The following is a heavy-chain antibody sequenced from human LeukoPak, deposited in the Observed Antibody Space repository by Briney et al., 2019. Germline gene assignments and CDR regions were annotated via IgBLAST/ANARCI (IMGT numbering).Heavy chain of an antibody. Sequence: PGGSLRLSCAASGFTFSSYSMNWVRQAPGKGLEWVSYISSSSSTIYYADSVKGRFAISRDNAKNSLYLRMNSLRAEDTAVYYCARFIGGNGAFDIWGQGTMVTVSS. V-gene: IGHV3-48*01. CDR2: ISSSSSTI. D-gene: IGHD4-23*01. J-gene: IGHJ3*02. CDR1: GFTFSSYS. CDR3: ARFIGGNGAFDI.